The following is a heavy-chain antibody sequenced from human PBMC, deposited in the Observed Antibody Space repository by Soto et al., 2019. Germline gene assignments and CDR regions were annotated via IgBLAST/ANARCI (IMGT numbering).Heavy chain of an antibody. Sequence: GGSLRLSCAASGFTFSSYGMHWVRQAPGKGLEWVAVISYDGSNKYYADSVKGRFTISRDNSKNTLYLQMNSLRAEDTAVYYCAKDRRRGSFDYLGQGTLVTGSS. V-gene: IGHV3-30*18. CDR3: AKDRRRGSFDY. D-gene: IGHD6-25*01. CDR1: GFTFSSYG. CDR2: ISYDGSNK. J-gene: IGHJ4*02.